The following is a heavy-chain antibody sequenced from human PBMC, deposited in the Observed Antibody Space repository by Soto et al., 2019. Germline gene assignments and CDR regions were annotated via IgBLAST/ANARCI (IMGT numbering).Heavy chain of an antibody. CDR1: GGTFSSYA. CDR2: IIPIFGTA. V-gene: IGHV1-69*06. J-gene: IGHJ2*01. CDR3: ASSGYYGSGSQQGYFDL. D-gene: IGHD3-10*01. Sequence: QVQLVQSGAEVKKPGSSVKVSCKASGGTFSSYAISWVRQAPGQGLEWMGGIIPIFGTANYAQKFQGRVTITADKSTSTAYMELSSLRSEDTAVYYCASSGYYGSGSQQGYFDLWGRGTLVTVSS.